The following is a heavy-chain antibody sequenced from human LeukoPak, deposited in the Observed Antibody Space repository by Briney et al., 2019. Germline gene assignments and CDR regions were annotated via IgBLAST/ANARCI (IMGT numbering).Heavy chain of an antibody. J-gene: IGHJ4*02. CDR1: GYTFTSYY. Sequence: GASVKVSCKASGYTFTSYYMHWVRQAPGQGLEWMGIINPSGGSTSYAQKFQGRVTMTRDTSTSTVYMELSSLRSEDTAVYYCARGPQREAGTIHFDYWGQGTLVTVSS. D-gene: IGHD6-19*01. CDR2: INPSGGST. V-gene: IGHV1-46*01. CDR3: ARGPQREAGTIHFDY.